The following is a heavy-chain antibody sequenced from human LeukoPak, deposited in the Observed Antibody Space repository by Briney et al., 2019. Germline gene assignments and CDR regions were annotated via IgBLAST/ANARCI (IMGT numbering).Heavy chain of an antibody. CDR2: IWYDGSNK. J-gene: IGHJ4*02. Sequence: GGSLRLSXAASGFTFSSYGMHWVRQAPGKGLEWVAVIWYDGSNKYYADSVKGRFTISRDNSKNTLYLQMNSLRAEDTAVYYCAKDLASKIYDSSGVDYWGQGTLVTVSS. CDR1: GFTFSSYG. D-gene: IGHD3-22*01. CDR3: AKDLASKIYDSSGVDY. V-gene: IGHV3-33*06.